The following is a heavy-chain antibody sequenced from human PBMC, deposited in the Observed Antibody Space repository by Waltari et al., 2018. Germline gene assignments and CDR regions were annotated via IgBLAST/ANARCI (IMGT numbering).Heavy chain of an antibody. Sequence: QVQLVESGGGVVQPGRSLRLSCAASGFTFSSYGMHWVRQAPGKGLGWVAVIWYDGSNKYYADSVKGRFTISRDNSKNTLYLQMNSLRAEDTAVYYCARDHSGQAYCGGDCWGYFDYWGQGTLVTVSS. CDR3: ARDHSGQAYCGGDCWGYFDY. CDR2: IWYDGSNK. J-gene: IGHJ4*02. CDR1: GFTFSSYG. D-gene: IGHD2-21*02. V-gene: IGHV3-33*01.